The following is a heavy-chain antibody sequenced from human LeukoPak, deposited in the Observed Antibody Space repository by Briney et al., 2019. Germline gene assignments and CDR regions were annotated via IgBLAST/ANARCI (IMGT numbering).Heavy chain of an antibody. CDR3: ARDLGRLGWYFDL. Sequence: GGSLRLSCAASGFTFSSYSMNWVRQAPGKGLEWVSSISSSSSYIYYADSVKGRFTISRDNAKNSLYLQMNSLRAEDTAVYYCARDLGRLGWYFDLWGRGTLVTVSS. CDR2: ISSSSSYI. V-gene: IGHV3-21*01. CDR1: GFTFSSYS. J-gene: IGHJ2*01. D-gene: IGHD3-9*01.